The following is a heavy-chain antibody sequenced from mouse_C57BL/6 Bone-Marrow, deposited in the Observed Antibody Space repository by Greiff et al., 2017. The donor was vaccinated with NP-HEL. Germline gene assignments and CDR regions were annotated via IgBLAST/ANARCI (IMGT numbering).Heavy chain of an antibody. Sequence: ESGAELARPGASVKLSCKASGYTFTSYGISWVKQRTGQGLEWIGEIYPRSGNTYYNEKFKGKATLTADKSSSTAYMELRSLTSEDSAVYFCARYSNYVAYWGQGTLVTVSA. CDR1: GYTFTSYG. D-gene: IGHD2-5*01. V-gene: IGHV1-81*01. CDR3: ARYSNYVAY. CDR2: IYPRSGNT. J-gene: IGHJ3*01.